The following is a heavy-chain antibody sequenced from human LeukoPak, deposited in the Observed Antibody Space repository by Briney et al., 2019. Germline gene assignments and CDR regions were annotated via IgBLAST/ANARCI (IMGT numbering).Heavy chain of an antibody. V-gene: IGHV3-53*01. Sequence: GGSLRLSCAASGFTVSSNYMSWVRQAPGKGLEWVSVIYSGGSTYYADSVKGRFTISRDNSKNTLYLQMNSLRAEDTAVYYCAREQHGAIVDLLAGAFDIWGQGTMVTVSS. J-gene: IGHJ3*02. D-gene: IGHD3-22*01. CDR1: GFTVSSNY. CDR3: AREQHGAIVDLLAGAFDI. CDR2: IYSGGST.